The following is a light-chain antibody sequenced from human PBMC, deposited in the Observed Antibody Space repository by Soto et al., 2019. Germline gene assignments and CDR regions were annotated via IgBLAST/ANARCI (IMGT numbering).Light chain of an antibody. CDR1: QSISSW. J-gene: IGKJ1*01. CDR3: QQYDSSSGT. V-gene: IGKV1-5*01. CDR2: DAS. Sequence: DTQMTQSPSTLCASVGERVTITCRASQSISSWLAWYQQKPGKAPKLLIYDASSLESGVPSRFSGSGSGTEFTLTCSSLQAADFAIYYWQQYDSSSGTFGRGTKVDIK.